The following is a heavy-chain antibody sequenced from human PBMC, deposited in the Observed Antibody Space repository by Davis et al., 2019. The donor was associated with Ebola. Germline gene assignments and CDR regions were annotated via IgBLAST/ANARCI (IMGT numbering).Heavy chain of an antibody. Sequence: MPSETLSLTCAVSGGSTSSGGYSWSWIRQPPGKGLEWIGYIYHSGSTYYNPSLKSRVTISVDRSKNQFSLKLSSVTAADTAVYYCARVDSSGWYRFDYWGQGTLVTVSS. J-gene: IGHJ4*02. CDR2: IYHSGST. V-gene: IGHV4-30-2*01. D-gene: IGHD6-19*01. CDR3: ARVDSSGWYRFDY. CDR1: GGSTSSGGYS.